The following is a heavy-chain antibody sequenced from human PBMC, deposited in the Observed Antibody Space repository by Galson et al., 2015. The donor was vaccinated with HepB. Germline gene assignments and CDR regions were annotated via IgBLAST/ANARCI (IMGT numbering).Heavy chain of an antibody. CDR1: GFTYNNYW. J-gene: IGHJ1*01. CDR3: ARGWDPDVNSNFDI. V-gene: IGHV3-7*03. CDR2: IKQDGSEK. D-gene: IGHD2/OR15-2a*01. Sequence: SLRLSCAVSGFTYNNYWMSWVRQAPGRGLEWVANIKQDGSEKYYVDSVEGRFTVSRDNAKKTLYLDMNALSVKDTAVYYCARGWDPDVNSNFDIGGQGALVTVSS.